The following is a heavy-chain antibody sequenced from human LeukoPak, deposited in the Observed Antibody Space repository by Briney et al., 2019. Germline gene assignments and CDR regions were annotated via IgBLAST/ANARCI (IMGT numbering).Heavy chain of an antibody. J-gene: IGHJ5*02. CDR3: ARDFDDFWSGYRINWFDP. CDR2: ISAYNGNT. D-gene: IGHD3-3*01. Sequence: ASVKVSCKASGYTLTSYCISWVRQAPGQGLEWMGWISAYNGNTNYAQKLQGRVTMTTDTSTSTAYMELRSLRSDDTAVYYCARDFDDFWSGYRINWFDPWGQGTLVTVSS. CDR1: GYTLTSYC. V-gene: IGHV1-18*01.